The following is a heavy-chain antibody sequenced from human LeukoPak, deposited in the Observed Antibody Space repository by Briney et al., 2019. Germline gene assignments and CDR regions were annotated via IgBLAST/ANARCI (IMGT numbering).Heavy chain of an antibody. CDR2: IYYSGST. D-gene: IGHD5-18*01. V-gene: IGHV4-59*01. CDR3: AREKVYGYSYGPWFDP. CDR1: GGSISGYH. Sequence: SETLSLTCTVSGGSISGYHWSWIRQPPGKGLEWIGYIYYSGSTNYNPSLKSRVTISVDTSKNQFSLKLSSVTAADTAVYYCAREKVYGYSYGPWFDPWGQGTLVTVSS. J-gene: IGHJ5*02.